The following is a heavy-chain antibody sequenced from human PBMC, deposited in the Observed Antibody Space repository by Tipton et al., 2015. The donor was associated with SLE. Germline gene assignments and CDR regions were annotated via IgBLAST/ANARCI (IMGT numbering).Heavy chain of an antibody. CDR1: GGSISSGGYY. J-gene: IGHJ3*02. V-gene: IGHV4-31*03. Sequence: TLSLTCTVSGGSISSGGYYWSWIRQHPGKGLEWIGYIYYSGSTYYNPSLKSRVTISVDTSKNQFSLKLSSVTAADTAVYYCARDSRELHDAFDIWGQGTMVTVSS. D-gene: IGHD1-26*01. CDR3: ARDSRELHDAFDI. CDR2: IYYSGST.